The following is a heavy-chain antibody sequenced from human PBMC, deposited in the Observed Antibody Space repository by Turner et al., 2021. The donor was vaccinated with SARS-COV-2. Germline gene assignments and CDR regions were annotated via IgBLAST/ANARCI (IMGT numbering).Heavy chain of an antibody. V-gene: IGHV1-18*01. Sequence: QVQLVQSGAEVKKPGASVKGSCTASGYTFTSYDISWVRQAPGQGLEWMGWISAYNGNTNYAQKLQGRVTMTTDTSTSTAYMELRSLRSDDTAVYYWARDRIAAAGTGWFDPWGQGTLVTVSS. J-gene: IGHJ5*02. D-gene: IGHD6-13*01. CDR1: GYTFTSYD. CDR3: ARDRIAAAGTGWFDP. CDR2: ISAYNGNT.